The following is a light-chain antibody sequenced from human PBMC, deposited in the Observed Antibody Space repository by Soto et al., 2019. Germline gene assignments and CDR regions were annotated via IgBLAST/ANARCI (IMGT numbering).Light chain of an antibody. J-gene: IGLJ1*01. CDR1: SSDVGGYNY. CDR2: DVS. Sequence: QSVLTQPASVSGFPGQSITISCTGTSSDVGGYNYVSWYQQHPGKAPKLLINDVSNRPSGISDRFSGSKSGNTASLTISGLQAEDEADYYCSSYTSSTTNVFGTGIKVTVL. CDR3: SSYTSSTTNV. V-gene: IGLV2-14*03.